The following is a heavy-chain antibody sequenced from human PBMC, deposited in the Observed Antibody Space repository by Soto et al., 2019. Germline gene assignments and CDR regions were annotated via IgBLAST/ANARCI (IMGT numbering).Heavy chain of an antibody. CDR3: GKTSGSSGRWAEFDI. CDR1: GYSFTNHW. CDR2: IYPSDSDT. D-gene: IGHD3-10*01. V-gene: IGHV5-51*03. J-gene: IGHJ3*02. Sequence: EMQLVQPGAEVKKPGEPLKISCKGSGYSFTNHWIGWVRHMPGTGLGWMGIIYPSDSDTRYSPFFQGQVTTSADKYISPAYMPWSSRKPSDAAIYYWGKTSGSSGRWAEFDIWGQGTMVTVSS.